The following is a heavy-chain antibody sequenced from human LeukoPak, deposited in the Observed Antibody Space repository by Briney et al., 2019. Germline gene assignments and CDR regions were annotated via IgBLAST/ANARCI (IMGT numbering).Heavy chain of an antibody. D-gene: IGHD2-15*01. V-gene: IGHV3-73*01. Sequence: GGSLRLSCAASGFTFSGSTMHWVRQASGKGLEWVGRIRSKANSYATAYAASVKGRFTISRDDPKNTEYLQMNSLKTEKTAVYYCLVDLEIGGFVGFDYWGQGTLVTVSS. CDR1: GFTFSGST. CDR3: LVDLEIGGFVGFDY. CDR2: IRSKANSYAT. J-gene: IGHJ4*02.